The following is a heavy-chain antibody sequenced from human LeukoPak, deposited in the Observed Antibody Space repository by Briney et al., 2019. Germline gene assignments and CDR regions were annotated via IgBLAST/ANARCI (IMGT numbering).Heavy chain of an antibody. D-gene: IGHD6-19*01. CDR1: GYTFTSYD. CDR2: RNPNSGYT. J-gene: IGHJ4*02. CDR3: ARVAGSIDD. Sequence: GASVKVSCKASGYTFTSYDINWVRQATGPGLEWMGWRNPNSGYTGYAQKFQGRVTITRDTSISTAYMELSSLRSEDTAVYYCARVAGSIDDWGQGTLVTVSS. V-gene: IGHV1-8*03.